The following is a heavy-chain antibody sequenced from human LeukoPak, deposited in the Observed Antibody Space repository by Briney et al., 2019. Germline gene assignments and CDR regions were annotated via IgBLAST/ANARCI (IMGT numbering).Heavy chain of an antibody. Sequence: ASGKVSCKASGYTFTSYGISWVRQAPGQGLEWMGWINTNTGNPTYAQGFTGRFVFSLDTSVSTAYLETSSLKAEDTAVYYCARGYTKDMTSVTHFDYWGQGTLVTVSS. CDR2: INTNTGNP. J-gene: IGHJ4*02. D-gene: IGHD4-17*01. CDR1: GYTFTSYG. V-gene: IGHV7-4-1*02. CDR3: ARGYTKDMTSVTHFDY.